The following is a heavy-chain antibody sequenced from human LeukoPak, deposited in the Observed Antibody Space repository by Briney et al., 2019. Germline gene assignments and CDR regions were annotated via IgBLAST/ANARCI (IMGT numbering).Heavy chain of an antibody. Sequence: TGGSLRLSCVVSGFTFSSYSMSRVRQAPGKGLEWVSSISASSNFISYADSVKGRFTISRDNAKKSLYLQMNSVRAEDTAVYYSATDPEYSSGWFDYWGQGALVTVSS. CDR3: ATDPEYSSGWFDY. CDR2: ISASSNFI. D-gene: IGHD6-19*01. CDR1: GFTFSSYS. V-gene: IGHV3-21*01. J-gene: IGHJ4*02.